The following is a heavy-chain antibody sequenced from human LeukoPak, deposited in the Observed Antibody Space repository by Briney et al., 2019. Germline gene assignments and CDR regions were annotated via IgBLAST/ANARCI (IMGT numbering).Heavy chain of an antibody. CDR3: ARDRGGNTAGFDS. J-gene: IGHJ4*02. CDR1: GFTFDDYS. Sequence: GGSLRLSCAASGFTFDDYSMHWVRQRPGKGLEWASLLSWDGGSEYYADSVRGRFTISRDNRRGSLFLQMKSLKTEDSALYFCARDRGGNTAGFDSWGQGTLVTVSS. V-gene: IGHV3-43*01. CDR2: LSWDGGSE. D-gene: IGHD4-23*01.